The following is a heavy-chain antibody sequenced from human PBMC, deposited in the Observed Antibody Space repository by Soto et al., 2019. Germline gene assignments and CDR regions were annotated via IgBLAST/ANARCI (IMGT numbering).Heavy chain of an antibody. CDR3: AKDRVGATTDYYYGMDV. V-gene: IGHV3-30*18. CDR1: GFTFSSYG. D-gene: IGHD1-26*01. CDR2: ISYDGSNK. J-gene: IGHJ6*02. Sequence: GGSLRLSCAASGFTFSSYGMHWVRQAPGKGLEWVAVISYDGSNKYYADSVKGRFIISRDNSKNTLYLQMNSLRAEDTAVYYCAKDRVGATTDYYYGMDVWGQGTTVTVSS.